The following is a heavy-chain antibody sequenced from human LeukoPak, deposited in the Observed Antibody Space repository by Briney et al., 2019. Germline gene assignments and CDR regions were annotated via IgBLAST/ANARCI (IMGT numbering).Heavy chain of an antibody. Sequence: GGSLRLSCAASGFTFDDYAMHWVRQDPGKGLEWVSGISWNSGSIGYADSVKGRFTISRDNAKNSVYLQMNSLRAEDTALYYCAKDITYDSSGYSLDYWGQGTLVTVSS. D-gene: IGHD3-22*01. V-gene: IGHV3-9*01. J-gene: IGHJ4*02. CDR3: AKDITYDSSGYSLDY. CDR2: ISWNSGSI. CDR1: GFTFDDYA.